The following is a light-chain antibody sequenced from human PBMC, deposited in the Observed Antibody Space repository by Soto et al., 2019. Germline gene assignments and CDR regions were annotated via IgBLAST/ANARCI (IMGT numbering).Light chain of an antibody. CDR2: RND. V-gene: IGLV1-47*01. Sequence: QSVLTQPPSASGAPGQRVTISCSGSSANIGSNYVYWYQQLPGTAPKLLIYRNDQRRSGVPDRFSGSKSGTSVSLAISGLRSEDEANYYCAAWDDSLSGVLFXGGTKLTVL. CDR1: SANIGSNY. CDR3: AAWDDSLSGVL. J-gene: IGLJ2*01.